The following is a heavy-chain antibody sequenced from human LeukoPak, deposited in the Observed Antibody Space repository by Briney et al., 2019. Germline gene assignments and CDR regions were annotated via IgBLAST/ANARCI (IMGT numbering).Heavy chain of an antibody. Sequence: GGSLRLSCAASGFTFGSYIMNWVRQAPGKGLEWVSYISSSGSTIYYSDSVKGRFTISRDNAKNSLCLQMNSLRDEDTAVCYCARDINLSFWGQGTPVTVSS. CDR3: ARDINLSF. J-gene: IGHJ4*02. D-gene: IGHD2/OR15-2a*01. CDR2: ISSSGSTI. V-gene: IGHV3-48*02. CDR1: GFTFGSYI.